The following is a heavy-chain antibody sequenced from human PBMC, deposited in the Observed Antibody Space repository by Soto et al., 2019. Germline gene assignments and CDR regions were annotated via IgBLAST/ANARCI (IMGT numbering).Heavy chain of an antibody. J-gene: IGHJ5*02. CDR3: ARDLGPATAIPGYWFDP. CDR1: GDSVSSNSAA. D-gene: IGHD2-2*02. V-gene: IGHV6-1*01. Sequence: QSQTLSLTCAISGDSVSSNSAAWNWIRQSPSRGLEWLGRTYYRSKWYNDYAVSVKSRITINPDTSKNQFSLQLNSVTPEDTAVYYCARDLGPATAIPGYWFDPWGQGTLVTVSS. CDR2: TYYRSKWYN.